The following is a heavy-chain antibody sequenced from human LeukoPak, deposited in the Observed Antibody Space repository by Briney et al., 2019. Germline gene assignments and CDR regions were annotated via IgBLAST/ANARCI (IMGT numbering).Heavy chain of an antibody. CDR2: INPTGTSS. D-gene: IGHD5-24*01. CDR1: GYTFTSYH. Sequence: VASVKVSCKASGYTFTSYHMYWVRQAPGQGLEWVGLINPTGTSSWSAQKFQGRVTLTRDMSTSTDYMELSSLRSEDTAVYYCARDNSLQDMAWWFDPWGQGTLVIVSS. CDR3: ARDNSLQDMAWWFDP. V-gene: IGHV1-46*01. J-gene: IGHJ5*02.